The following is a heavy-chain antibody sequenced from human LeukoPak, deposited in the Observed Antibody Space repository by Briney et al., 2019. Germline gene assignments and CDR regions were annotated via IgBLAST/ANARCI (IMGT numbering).Heavy chain of an antibody. J-gene: IGHJ4*02. CDR1: GGSFSGYY. CDR2: INHSGST. Sequence: PSETLSLTCAVYGGSFSGYYWSWIRQPPGKGLEWIGEINHSGSTNYNPSLKSRVTISVDTSKNQFSLKLSSVTAADTAAYYCARVGSSSRANDYWGQGTLVTVSS. V-gene: IGHV4-34*01. D-gene: IGHD6-6*01. CDR3: ARVGSSSRANDY.